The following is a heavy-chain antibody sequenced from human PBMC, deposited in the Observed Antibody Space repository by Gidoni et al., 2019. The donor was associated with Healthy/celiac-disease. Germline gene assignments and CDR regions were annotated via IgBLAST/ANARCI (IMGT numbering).Heavy chain of an antibody. CDR1: GGSISSSSYY. J-gene: IGHJ4*02. V-gene: IGHV4-39*07. CDR3: ARDVGATMMDY. D-gene: IGHD1-26*01. CDR2: IYYSGST. Sequence: QLQLQESGPGLVKPSETLSLTCTVSGGSISSSSYYWGWIRQPPGKGLEWIGSIYYSGSTYYNPSLKSRVTISVDTSKNQFSLKLSSVTAADTAVYYCARDVGATMMDYWGQGTLVTVSS.